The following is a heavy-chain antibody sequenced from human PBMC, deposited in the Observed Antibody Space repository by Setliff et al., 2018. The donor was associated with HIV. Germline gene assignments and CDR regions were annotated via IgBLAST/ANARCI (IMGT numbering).Heavy chain of an antibody. CDR2: MNPNSGNR. Sequence: ASVKVSCKTSGYTFTSYDINWVRQAAGQGLEWMGWMNPNSGNRGYAQKFQGRVTISRNTSISTAYMELSGLRSEDTAVYYCARGRGRYYDSRSYLDYWGQGTQVTVSS. CDR1: GYTFTSYD. D-gene: IGHD3-22*01. CDR3: ARGRGRYYDSRSYLDY. V-gene: IGHV1-8*03. J-gene: IGHJ4*02.